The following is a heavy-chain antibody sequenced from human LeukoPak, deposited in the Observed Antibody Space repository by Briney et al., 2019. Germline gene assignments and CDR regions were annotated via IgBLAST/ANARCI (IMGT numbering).Heavy chain of an antibody. Sequence: GSLRLSCAASGFTFSRYSMNWVRQPPGKGLEWIGSIYYSGSTYYNPSLKSRVTISVDTSKNQFSLKLSSVTAADTAVYYCARGILWFGELLYPSYFDYWGQGTLVTVSS. CDR2: IYYSGST. CDR1: GFTFSRYS. J-gene: IGHJ4*02. V-gene: IGHV4-39*07. D-gene: IGHD3-10*01. CDR3: ARGILWFGELLYPSYFDY.